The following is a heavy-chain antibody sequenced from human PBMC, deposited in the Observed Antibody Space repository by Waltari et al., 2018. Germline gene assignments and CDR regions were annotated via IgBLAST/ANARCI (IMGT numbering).Heavy chain of an antibody. Sequence: EVQLLESGGGFVQPGVSLRLSCAASGFTFRRYAMNRVRQAPGKGLEWVSAISGSGGSTYYADSVKCRFTISRDNSKNTVFLQMNSLGVEDTAVYYCAKYGFGTSSDWSNWFDPWGQGTLVTVSS. V-gene: IGHV3-23*01. D-gene: IGHD6-19*01. CDR2: ISGSGGST. CDR1: GFTFRRYA. J-gene: IGHJ5*02. CDR3: AKYGFGTSSDWSNWFDP.